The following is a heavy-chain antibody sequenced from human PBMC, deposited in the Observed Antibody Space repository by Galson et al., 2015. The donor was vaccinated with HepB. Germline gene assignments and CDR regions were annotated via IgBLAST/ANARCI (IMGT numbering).Heavy chain of an antibody. CDR3: AREGSSSFGFDY. Sequence: SLRLSCAASGFTFSSYSMNWVRQAPGKGLEWVSSISSSSSYIYYADSVKGRFTISRDNAKNSLYLQMNSLRAEDTAVYYCAREGSSSFGFDYWGQGTLVTVSS. D-gene: IGHD6-6*01. J-gene: IGHJ4*02. CDR1: GFTFSSYS. CDR2: ISSSSSYI. V-gene: IGHV3-21*01.